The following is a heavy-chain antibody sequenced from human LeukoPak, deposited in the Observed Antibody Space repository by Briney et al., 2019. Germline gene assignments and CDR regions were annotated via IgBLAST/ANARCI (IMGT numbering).Heavy chain of an antibody. CDR2: IYYSGTM. CDR3: ARRICSGFDP. CDR1: GRLISIYY. D-gene: IGHD2-21*01. Sequence: PSETLSLTCTVSGRLISIYYWSWIREPPGKGLECIGYIYYSGTMNYNPSLKSRVTISVDTSKNQFSVKLSSVTAADTAVYYCARRICSGFDPWGQGTLVTVSS. J-gene: IGHJ5*02. V-gene: IGHV4-59*08.